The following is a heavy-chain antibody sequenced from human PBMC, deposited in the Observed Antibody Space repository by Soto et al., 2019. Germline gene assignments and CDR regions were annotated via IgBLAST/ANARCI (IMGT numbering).Heavy chain of an antibody. D-gene: IGHD5-18*01. Sequence: SETLSLTCTVSGGSISSGGYYWSWIRQHPGKGLEWIGYIYYSGSTHYNPPLKSRVTMSVDTSKNQFSLKLSSVTAADTAVYYCARRPMDTPHFDYWGQGILVTVSS. J-gene: IGHJ4*02. V-gene: IGHV4-39*01. CDR1: GGSISSGGYY. CDR3: ARRPMDTPHFDY. CDR2: IYYSGST.